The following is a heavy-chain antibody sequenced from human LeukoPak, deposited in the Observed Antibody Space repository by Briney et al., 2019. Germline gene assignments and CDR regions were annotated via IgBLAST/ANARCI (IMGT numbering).Heavy chain of an antibody. D-gene: IGHD3-10*01. CDR3: ARDRVVRGDGGMDV. V-gene: IGHV3-33*01. CDR1: GFTFSSYG. Sequence: PGGSLRLSCAASGFTFSSYGMHWVRQAPGKGLEWVAVIWYDGSNKYYADSVKDRFTISRDNSKNTLYLQMNSLRAEDTAVYYCARDRVVRGDGGMDVWGQGTTVTVSS. J-gene: IGHJ6*02. CDR2: IWYDGSNK.